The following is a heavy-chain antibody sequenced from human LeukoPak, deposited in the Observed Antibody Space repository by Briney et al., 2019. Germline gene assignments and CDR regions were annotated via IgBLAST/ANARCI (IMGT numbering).Heavy chain of an antibody. CDR3: ARTPVAGYHDAFDI. CDR1: GFTFSSYG. V-gene: IGHV3-33*01. J-gene: IGHJ3*02. CDR2: IWYDGSNK. D-gene: IGHD6-19*01. Sequence: GGSLRLSCAASGFTFSSYGMHWVRQAPGKGLEWVAVIWYDGSNKYYADSVKGRFTISRDNSKNTLYLQMNSLRAEDTAVYYCARTPVAGYHDAFDIWGQGTMVNVSS.